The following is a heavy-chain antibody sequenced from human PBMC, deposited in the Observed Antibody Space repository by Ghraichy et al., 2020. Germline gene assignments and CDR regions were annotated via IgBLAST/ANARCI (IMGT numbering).Heavy chain of an antibody. J-gene: IGHJ2*01. CDR1: GFTFSSYW. D-gene: IGHD1-26*01. Sequence: GGSLRLSCAASGFTFSSYWMTWVRQAPGKGLEWVANIKQDGSDKYYMDSVKGRFTISRDNAKNSLYLQMSSLRVEDTAVYYCAREVWDHWYFDLWGRGTLVTVSS. CDR3: AREVWDHWYFDL. V-gene: IGHV3-7*01. CDR2: IKQDGSDK.